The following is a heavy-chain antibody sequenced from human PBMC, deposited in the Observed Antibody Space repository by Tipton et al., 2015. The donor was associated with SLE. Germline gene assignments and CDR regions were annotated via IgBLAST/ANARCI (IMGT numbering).Heavy chain of an antibody. V-gene: IGHV4-61*02. D-gene: IGHD1-26*01. CDR2: IYTRGST. CDR1: GASISSGSYH. J-gene: IGHJ4*02. CDR3: ARKKISGSYYGYIEY. Sequence: LRLSCTVSGASISSGSYHWSWIRQPAGKGLEWIGRIYTRGSTNYNPSLMNRVTVSVDTSKNQLSLKLSSATAADTAMYYCARKKISGSYYGYIEYWGPGTLVTVSS.